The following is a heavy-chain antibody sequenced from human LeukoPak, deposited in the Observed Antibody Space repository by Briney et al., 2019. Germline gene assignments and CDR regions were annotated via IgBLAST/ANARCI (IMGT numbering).Heavy chain of an antibody. CDR2: IYHSGST. CDR3: ASLTYYDFWSGYPFDY. Sequence: PSETLSLTCTVSGGSISSGGYYWSWIRQPPGKGLEWIGYIYHSGSTYYNPSLKSRVTISVDRSKNQFSLKLSSVTAADTAVYYCASLTYYDFWSGYPFDYWGQGTLVTVSS. CDR1: GGSISSGGYY. V-gene: IGHV4-30-2*01. J-gene: IGHJ4*02. D-gene: IGHD3-3*01.